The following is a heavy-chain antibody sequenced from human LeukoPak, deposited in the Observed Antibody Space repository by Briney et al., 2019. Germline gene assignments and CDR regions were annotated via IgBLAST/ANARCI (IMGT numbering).Heavy chain of an antibody. Sequence: ASVKVSCKASGYTFTSYGISWVRQAPGQGLEWMGWISAYNGNTNYAQKLQGRVTMTTDTSTSTAYMELSSLRSEDTAVYYCARSHYYDSSGYVFDYWGQGTLVTVSS. CDR2: ISAYNGNT. CDR3: ARSHYYDSSGYVFDY. D-gene: IGHD3-22*01. J-gene: IGHJ4*02. V-gene: IGHV1-18*01. CDR1: GYTFTSYG.